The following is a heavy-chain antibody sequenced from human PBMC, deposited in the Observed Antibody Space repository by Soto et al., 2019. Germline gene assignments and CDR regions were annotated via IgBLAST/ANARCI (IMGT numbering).Heavy chain of an antibody. V-gene: IGHV1-8*01. CDR1: RYSFTSLD. CDR2: MEPSTGRT. CDR3: ARGVSAGVDY. J-gene: IGHJ4*02. Sequence: QVQLVQSGAEVREPGASVKVSCKASRYSFTSLDINWVRQTAGQGLEWMGWMEPSTGRTGYAQKFQGRVTMTRDTSINTAYMELTTLTSDDTAFYYCARGVSAGVDYWGQVTLVTVSS. D-gene: IGHD1-26*01.